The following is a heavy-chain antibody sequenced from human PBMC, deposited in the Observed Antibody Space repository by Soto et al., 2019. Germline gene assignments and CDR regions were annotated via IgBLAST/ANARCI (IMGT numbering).Heavy chain of an antibody. Sequence: QVQLQESGPGLVKPSGTLSLTCAVSGGSISSSNWWSWVRQPPGKGLEWIGEIYDSGSTNYNPSLKSRVTISVDKSKNQFSLKLSSVTAADTAVYYCARDWYDSSGYYAVGFDYWGQGTLVTVSS. CDR2: IYDSGST. CDR1: GGSISSSNW. V-gene: IGHV4-4*02. D-gene: IGHD3-22*01. CDR3: ARDWYDSSGYYAVGFDY. J-gene: IGHJ4*02.